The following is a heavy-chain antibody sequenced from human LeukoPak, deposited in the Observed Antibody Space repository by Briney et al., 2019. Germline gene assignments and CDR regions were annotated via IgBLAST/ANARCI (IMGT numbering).Heavy chain of an antibody. Sequence: PSETLSLTCAVYGGSFSGYYWSWIRQPPGKGLEWIGEINHSGSTNYNPSLKSRVTISVDTSKNQFSLKLSSVTAADTAVYYCARVRGIAARRGGYFDYWGQGTLVTVSS. CDR2: INHSGST. CDR3: ARVRGIAARRGGYFDY. CDR1: GGSFSGYY. V-gene: IGHV4-34*01. D-gene: IGHD6-6*01. J-gene: IGHJ4*02.